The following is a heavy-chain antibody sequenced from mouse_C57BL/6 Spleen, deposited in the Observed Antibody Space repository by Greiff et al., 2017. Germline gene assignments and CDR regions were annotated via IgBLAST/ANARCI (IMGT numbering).Heavy chain of an antibody. Sequence: EVQGVESGGGLVQPKGSLKLSCAASGFTFNTYAMHWVRQAPGKGLEWVARIRSKSSNYATYYADSVKDRFTISRDDSQSMLYLRMNNVKTEDTSMYYCVKHYEAAMDYWGQGTSVTVSS. CDR3: VKHYEAAMDY. CDR1: GFTFNTYA. V-gene: IGHV10-3*01. CDR2: IRSKSSNYAT. J-gene: IGHJ4*01. D-gene: IGHD2-4*01.